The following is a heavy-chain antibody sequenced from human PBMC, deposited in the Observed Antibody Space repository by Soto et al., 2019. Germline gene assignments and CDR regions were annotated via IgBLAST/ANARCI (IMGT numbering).Heavy chain of an antibody. CDR1: GAALNSGNYY. Sequence: VSLTCSVSGAALNSGNYYWSWIRQVPGKGLEWIGHIYVTGAVDYNPSLRDRITISQDTSERQFSLNLRLVTAADTAVYYCARLRIATNNYKWFDPWGQGTLVTVSS. D-gene: IGHD2-21*01. J-gene: IGHJ5*02. CDR2: IYVTGAV. V-gene: IGHV4-31*03. CDR3: ARLRIATNNYKWFDP.